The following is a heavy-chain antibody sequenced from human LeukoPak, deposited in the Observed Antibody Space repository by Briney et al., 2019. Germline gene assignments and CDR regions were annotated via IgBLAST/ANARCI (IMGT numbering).Heavy chain of an antibody. CDR1: GFTFGDYA. CDR3: TRDPLRYFDWSKEHYYYYGMDV. Sequence: RSLRLSCTASGFTFGDYAMSWVRQAPGKGLEWVGFIRSKAYGGTTEYAASVKGRFTISRDDSKSIAYLQMNSLKTEDTAVYYCTRDPLRYFDWSKEHYYYYGMDVWGKGTTVTVSS. D-gene: IGHD3-9*01. J-gene: IGHJ6*04. CDR2: IRSKAYGGTT. V-gene: IGHV3-49*04.